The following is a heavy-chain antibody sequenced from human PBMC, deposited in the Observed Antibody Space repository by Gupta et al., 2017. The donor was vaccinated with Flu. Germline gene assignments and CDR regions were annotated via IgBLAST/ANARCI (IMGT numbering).Heavy chain of an antibody. V-gene: IGHV1-69*01. CDR3: ARKGGGHCSGGTCYSFDY. Sequence: QGLKWMGGSIPAVGPTKYAQKFQGRVTITGDESTNTADLELSSLRSEYTAVYYCARKGGGHCSGGTCYSFDYWGQGTLVTGSS. D-gene: IGHD2-15*01. CDR2: SIPAVGPT. J-gene: IGHJ4*02.